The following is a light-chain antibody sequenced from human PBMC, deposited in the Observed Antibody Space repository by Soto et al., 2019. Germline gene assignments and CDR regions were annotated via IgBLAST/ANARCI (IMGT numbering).Light chain of an antibody. V-gene: IGKV3-15*01. CDR2: GAS. CDR1: QSVRSN. J-gene: IGKJ5*01. CDR3: QQSYSTPQIN. Sequence: PVERATLPCGPSQSVRSNLAWYQQKPGQAHRLIIYGASPRATGIPDRFSGSGSGTDFTLTISRLQPEDFATYYCQQSYSTPQINVGKGKRLEIK.